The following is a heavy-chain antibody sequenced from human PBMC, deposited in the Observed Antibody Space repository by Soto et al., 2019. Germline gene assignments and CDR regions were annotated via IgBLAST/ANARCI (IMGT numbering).Heavy chain of an antibody. V-gene: IGHV4-4*02. Sequence: ASETLSLTCGVSGGTVASSHWWSWVRQSPGRGLEWIGNVYHTGDTNFNPSLQSRVTFSVDKSNNQFSLRLTSVTAADTAVYFCAREIVTAGGNNYFHPWGPGTLVTVSS. D-gene: IGHD2-21*02. J-gene: IGHJ5*02. CDR2: VYHTGDT. CDR3: AREIVTAGGNNYFHP. CDR1: GGTVASSHW.